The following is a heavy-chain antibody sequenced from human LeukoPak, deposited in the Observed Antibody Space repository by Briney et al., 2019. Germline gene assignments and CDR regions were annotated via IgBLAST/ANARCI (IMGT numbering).Heavy chain of an antibody. J-gene: IGHJ5*02. CDR3: AREAAAGEGFDP. CDR2: IGTAGDT. CDR1: GFTFSSYD. Sequence: PGGSLRLSCAASGFTFSSYDMHWVRQATGKGLEWVSAIGTAGDTYYPGSVKGRFTISRENAKNSLYLQMNSLRAGDTAVYYCAREAAAGEGFDPWGQGTLVTVSS. D-gene: IGHD6-13*01. V-gene: IGHV3-13*01.